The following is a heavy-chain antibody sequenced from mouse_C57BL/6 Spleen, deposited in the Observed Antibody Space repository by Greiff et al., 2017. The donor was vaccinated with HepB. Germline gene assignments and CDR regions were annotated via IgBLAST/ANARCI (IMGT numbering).Heavy chain of an antibody. J-gene: IGHJ2*01. V-gene: IGHV1-26*01. CDR1: GYSFTGYY. CDR2: INPNNGGT. Sequence: VQLQQSGPELVKPGASVKISCKASGYSFTGYYMNWVKQSHGKSLEWIGDINPNNGGTSYNQKFKGKATLTVDKSSSTAYMELRSLTSEDSAVYYCARWEPLYYFDYWGQGTTLTVSS. D-gene: IGHD4-1*01. CDR3: ARWEPLYYFDY.